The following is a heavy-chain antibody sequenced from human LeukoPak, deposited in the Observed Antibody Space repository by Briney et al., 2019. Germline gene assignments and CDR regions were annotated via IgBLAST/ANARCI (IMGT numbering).Heavy chain of an antibody. V-gene: IGHV3-23*01. J-gene: IGHJ1*01. CDR1: GFTFDDYA. Sequence: GGSLRLSCAASGFTFDDYAMHWVRQAPGKGLEWVSGISGAGTINYADSVKGRFTFSRDNSKNTLYLQMNSLRAEDTAVYYCAKEEGYYYDSGGYYVEYFQHWGQGTLVTVSS. CDR3: AKEEGYYYDSGGYYVEYFQH. D-gene: IGHD3-22*01. CDR2: ISGAGTI.